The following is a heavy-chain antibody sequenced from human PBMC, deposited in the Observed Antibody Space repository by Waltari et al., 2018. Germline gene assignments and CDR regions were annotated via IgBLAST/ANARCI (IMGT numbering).Heavy chain of an antibody. Sequence: QVQLVESGGGVVQPEKSLRLSCAVPGITFSDHGFHWVRQAPGKGLEWLAVVTYDGSKEYYAESVKGRFSISRDNSENTLYLQIHSLRPEDTAVYYCAALYTGSYYDLDVWGQGTTVTVSS. D-gene: IGHD1-26*01. V-gene: IGHV3-30*03. CDR1: GITFSDHG. J-gene: IGHJ6*02. CDR2: VTYDGSKE. CDR3: AALYTGSYYDLDV.